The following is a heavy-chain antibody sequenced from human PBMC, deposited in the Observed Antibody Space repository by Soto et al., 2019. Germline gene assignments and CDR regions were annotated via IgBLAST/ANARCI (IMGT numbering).Heavy chain of an antibody. D-gene: IGHD3-22*01. J-gene: IGHJ5*02. CDR3: ARGYYDSSGYKPFNWFDP. CDR1: GGTFSSYT. CDR2: IIPILGIA. Sequence: SVKVSCKASGGTFSSYTISWVRQAPGQGLEWMGRIIPILGIANYAQKFQGRVTITADKSTSTAYMELSSLRSEDTAVYYCARGYYDSSGYKPFNWFDPWGRGTLVTVSS. V-gene: IGHV1-69*02.